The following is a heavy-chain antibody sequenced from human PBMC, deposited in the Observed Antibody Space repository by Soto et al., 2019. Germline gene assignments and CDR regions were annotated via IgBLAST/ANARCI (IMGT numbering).Heavy chain of an antibody. J-gene: IGHJ4*02. CDR2: IYWDDDK. CDR3: AHTQTGWLLILDS. V-gene: IGHV2-5*02. CDR1: GFSLNSSGVG. Sequence: QITLKESGPTLVKPTQTLTLTCTFSGFSLNSSGVGVGWIRQPPGKALEWLALIYWDDDKRYSPSLKRRLTITRDTSKNQVVLTMTTMDPVHTATYYCAHTQTGWLLILDSWGQGTLVTVSA. D-gene: IGHD3-22*01.